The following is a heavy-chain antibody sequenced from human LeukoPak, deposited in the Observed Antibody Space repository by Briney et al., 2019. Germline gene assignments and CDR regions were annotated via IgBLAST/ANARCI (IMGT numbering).Heavy chain of an antibody. J-gene: IGHJ3*02. CDR3: AKDQKGGAFDI. V-gene: IGHV3-66*01. D-gene: IGHD1-26*01. CDR1: GFTVSSNY. Sequence: PGGSLRLSCAASGFTVSSNYMSWVREAPGKGLEWVSVIYSGGSTYYADSVKGRFTISRDNSKNTLYLQMNSLRAEDTAVYYCAKDQKGGAFDIWGQGTMVTVSS. CDR2: IYSGGST.